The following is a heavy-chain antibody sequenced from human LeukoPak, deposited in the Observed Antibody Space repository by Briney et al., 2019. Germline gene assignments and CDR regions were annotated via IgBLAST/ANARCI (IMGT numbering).Heavy chain of an antibody. CDR1: GFTFSSYA. J-gene: IGHJ4*02. CDR2: ISSSGSTI. Sequence: GGSLRLSCAASGFTFSSYAMSWVRQAPGKGLEWVSYISSSGSTIYYADSVKGRFTISRDNAKNSLYLQMNSLRAEDTAVYYCARERQQLGPSFDYWGQGTLVTVSS. CDR3: ARERQQLGPSFDY. D-gene: IGHD6-13*01. V-gene: IGHV3-48*04.